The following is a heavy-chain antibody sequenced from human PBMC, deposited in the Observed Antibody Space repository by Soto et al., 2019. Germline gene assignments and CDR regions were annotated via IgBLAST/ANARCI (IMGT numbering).Heavy chain of an antibody. CDR3: ARVPQGYSYGSPKNYYFDY. J-gene: IGHJ4*02. Sequence: SVKVSCKASGGTFSRYAISWVRQAPGQGLEWMGGIIPIFGTANYAQKFQGRVTITADKSTSTAYMELSSLRSEDTAVYYCARVPQGYSYGSPKNYYFDYWGQGTLVTVSS. CDR1: GGTFSRYA. V-gene: IGHV1-69*06. D-gene: IGHD5-18*01. CDR2: IIPIFGTA.